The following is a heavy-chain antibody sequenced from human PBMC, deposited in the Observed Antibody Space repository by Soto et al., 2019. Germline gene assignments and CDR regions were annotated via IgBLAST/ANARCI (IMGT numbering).Heavy chain of an antibody. CDR1: GFTFSSYA. J-gene: IGHJ4*02. CDR3: AREMATITHFDY. CDR2: IYSGGST. Sequence: GGSLRLSCAASGFTFSSYAMSWVRQAPGKGLEWVSVIYSGGSTYYADSVKGRFTISRDNSKNTLYLQMNSLRAEDTAVYYCAREMATITHFDYWGQGTLVTVSS. D-gene: IGHD5-12*01. V-gene: IGHV3-66*02.